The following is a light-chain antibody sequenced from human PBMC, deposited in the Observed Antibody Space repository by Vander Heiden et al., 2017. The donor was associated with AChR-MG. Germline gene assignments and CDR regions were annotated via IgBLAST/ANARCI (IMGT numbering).Light chain of an antibody. V-gene: IGKV3-15*01. CDR1: QSGSSN. Sequence: EIVMTQSPATLSVSPGERATLPCRASQSGSSNLAWYQQKPGQAPRLLIYGASTRATSIPARFSGSGSGTEFTLTISSLQSEDFAVYYCQQYNNWPPWTFGQGTKVEIK. CDR3: QQYNNWPPWT. J-gene: IGKJ1*01. CDR2: GAS.